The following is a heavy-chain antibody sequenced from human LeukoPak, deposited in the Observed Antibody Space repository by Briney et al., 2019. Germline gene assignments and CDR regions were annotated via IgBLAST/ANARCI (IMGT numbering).Heavy chain of an antibody. CDR2: ISYHGINK. D-gene: IGHD6-13*01. Sequence: PGGSLRLSCAASGFTFSSYAMHWVRQAPGKGLEWVAIISYHGINKYYADSVKGRFTISRDNSKNTLYVQMNSLRPEDTAVYYCAKDKARAADYYFDYWGHGTLVTVSS. J-gene: IGHJ4*01. CDR3: AKDKARAADYYFDY. CDR1: GFTFSSYA. V-gene: IGHV3-30-3*01.